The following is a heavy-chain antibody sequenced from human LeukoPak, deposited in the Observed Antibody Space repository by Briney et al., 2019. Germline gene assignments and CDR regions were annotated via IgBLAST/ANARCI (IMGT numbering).Heavy chain of an antibody. CDR3: ARDLGFDYDSSGYYSNFDY. Sequence: GASVKVSCKASGYTFTSYYMHWVRQAPGQGLEWMGIINPSGGSTSYAQKFQGRVTMTRDTSTSTVYMELSSLRSEDTAVYYCARDLGFDYDSSGYYSNFDYWGQGTLITVSS. V-gene: IGHV1-46*01. J-gene: IGHJ4*02. D-gene: IGHD3-22*01. CDR2: INPSGGST. CDR1: GYTFTSYY.